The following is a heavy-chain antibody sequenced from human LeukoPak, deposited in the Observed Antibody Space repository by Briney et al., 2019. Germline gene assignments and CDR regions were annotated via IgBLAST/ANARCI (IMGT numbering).Heavy chain of an antibody. CDR2: IIPILGIA. CDR1: GYTFTGYY. V-gene: IGHV1-69*04. CDR3: ARDWGEHYYYYGMDV. Sequence: SVKVSCKASGYTFTGYYMHWVRQAPGQGLEWMGRIIPILGIANYAQKFQGRVTITADKSTSTAYMELSSLRSEDTAVYYCARDWGEHYYYYGMDVWGQGTTVTVSS. D-gene: IGHD3-16*01. J-gene: IGHJ6*02.